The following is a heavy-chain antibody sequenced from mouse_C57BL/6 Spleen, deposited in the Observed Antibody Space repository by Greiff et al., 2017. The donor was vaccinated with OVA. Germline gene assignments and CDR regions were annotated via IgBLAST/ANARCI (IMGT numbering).Heavy chain of an antibody. CDR2: ISYDGSN. J-gene: IGHJ2*01. D-gene: IGHD1-1*02. CDR1: GYSITSGYY. Sequence: EVHLVESGPGLVKPSQSLSLTCSVTGYSITSGYYWNWIRQFPGNKLEWMGYISYDGSNNYNPSLKNRISITRDTSKNQFFLKLNSVTTEDTATYYCARGIGGGLPFDYWGQGTTLTVSS. V-gene: IGHV3-6*01. CDR3: ARGIGGGLPFDY.